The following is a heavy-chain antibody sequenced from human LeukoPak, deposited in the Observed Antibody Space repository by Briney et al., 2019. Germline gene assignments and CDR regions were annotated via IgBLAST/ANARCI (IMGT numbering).Heavy chain of an antibody. CDR3: GGGLDYFDY. CDR2: LSASGSFI. Sequence: GGSLRLSCAASGFTFNNYGMSWVRQAPGKGLEWVAGLSASGSFIYYTDSVKGRFTISRDNSKNTLFLQMTGLEAEDTAVYFCGGGLDYFDYWGQGTPVTVSS. CDR1: GFTFNNYG. D-gene: IGHD3-16*01. J-gene: IGHJ4*02. V-gene: IGHV3-23*01.